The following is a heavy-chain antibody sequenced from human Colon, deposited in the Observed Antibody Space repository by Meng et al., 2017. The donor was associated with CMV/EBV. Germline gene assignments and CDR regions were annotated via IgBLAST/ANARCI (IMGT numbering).Heavy chain of an antibody. CDR1: GDSVSSDSAA. J-gene: IGHJ5*02. CDR2: TYYRSRWYN. V-gene: IGHV6-1*01. Sequence: QVQLQQSGPGLVKPSXTLSLTCVIPGDSVSSDSAAWNWIRQSPSRGLEWLGRTYYRSRWYNEYAASMESRMTINADTSKNQLSLQLNSVTPEDTAVYYCAGGWQLGTWGQGTLVTVSS. D-gene: IGHD4-23*01. CDR3: AGGWQLGT.